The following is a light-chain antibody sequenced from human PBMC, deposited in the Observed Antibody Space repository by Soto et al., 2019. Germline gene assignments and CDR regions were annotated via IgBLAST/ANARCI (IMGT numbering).Light chain of an antibody. J-gene: IGLJ1*01. Sequence: QSALTQPASVSASPGQSITISCTGTSSDVGAYDFVSWYQQHPGEVPKLMIFDVSSRPSGVSDRFSGSKSGNTASLTISGLQAEDEGDYYCSSYTSSRTHVFRSGTKLTVL. CDR2: DVS. V-gene: IGLV2-14*03. CDR1: SSDVGAYDF. CDR3: SSYTSSRTHV.